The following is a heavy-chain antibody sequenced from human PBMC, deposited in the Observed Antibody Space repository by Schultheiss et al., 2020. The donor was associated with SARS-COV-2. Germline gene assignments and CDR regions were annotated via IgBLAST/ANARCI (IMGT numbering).Heavy chain of an antibody. CDR2: INSDGSST. J-gene: IGHJ6*02. V-gene: IGHV3-74*01. D-gene: IGHD5-24*01. Sequence: GGSLRLSCAASGFTFSSYWMHWVRQAPGKGLVWVSRINSDGSSTSYADSVKGRFTISRDNAKNTLYLQMNSLRAEDTAVYFCVREEEEMATYLDYYYGMDAWGQGTTVTVSS. CDR1: GFTFSSYW. CDR3: VREEEEMATYLDYYYGMDA.